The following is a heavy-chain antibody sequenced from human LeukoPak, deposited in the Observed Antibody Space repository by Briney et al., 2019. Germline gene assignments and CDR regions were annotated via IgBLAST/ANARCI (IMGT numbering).Heavy chain of an antibody. J-gene: IGHJ6*03. V-gene: IGHV1-18*01. CDR3: ARRVSSGWYNYYYMDV. Sequence: ASVKVSCKASGYTFTSYGINWVRQAPGQGLEWMGWISAYNGNTKYAQKLQGRVTMTTDTSTSTAYMELRSLGSDDTAVYYCARRVSSGWYNYYYMDVWGKGTTVTVSS. CDR2: ISAYNGNT. D-gene: IGHD6-19*01. CDR1: GYTFTSYG.